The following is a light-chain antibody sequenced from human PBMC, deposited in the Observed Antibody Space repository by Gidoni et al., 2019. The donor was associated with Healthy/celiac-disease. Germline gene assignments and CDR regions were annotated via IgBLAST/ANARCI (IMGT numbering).Light chain of an antibody. CDR1: QSVSSK. Sequence: EIVMRQSPATLSVSPGERATLSCRASQSVSSKLAWYQQKPGQAPRLLIYGPSTRATGIPARFSGSGSGTEFTLTISSLQSEDFAVYYCQQYNNWPRTFGQGTKVKIK. V-gene: IGKV3-15*01. CDR2: GPS. J-gene: IGKJ1*01. CDR3: QQYNNWPRT.